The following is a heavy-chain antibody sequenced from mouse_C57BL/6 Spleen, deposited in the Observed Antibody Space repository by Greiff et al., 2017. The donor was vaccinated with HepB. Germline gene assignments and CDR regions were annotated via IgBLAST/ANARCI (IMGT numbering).Heavy chain of an antibody. CDR1: GFTFSSYA. CDR3: AREQDEGYYAMDY. V-gene: IGHV5-4*01. CDR2: ISDGGSYT. Sequence: DVKLVESGGGLVKPGGSLKLSCAASGFTFSSYAMSWVRQTPEKRLEWVATISDGGSYTYYPDNVKGRFTISRDNAKNNLYLQMSHLKSEDTAMYDCAREQDEGYYAMDYWGQGTSVTVSS. J-gene: IGHJ4*01.